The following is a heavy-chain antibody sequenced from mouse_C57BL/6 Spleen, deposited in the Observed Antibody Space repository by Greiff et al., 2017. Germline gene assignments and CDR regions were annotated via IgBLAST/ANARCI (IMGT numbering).Heavy chain of an antibody. V-gene: IGHV1-18*01. D-gene: IGHD1-1*01. CDR1: GYTFTDYN. CDR3: ARGGIGTTVVATPYFDY. Sequence: EVQLQQSGPELVKPGASVKIPCKASGYTFTDYNMDWVKQSHGKSLEWIGDINPNNGGTIYNQKFKGKATLTVDKSSSTAYMELRSLTSEDTAVYYCARGGIGTTVVATPYFDYWGQGTTLTVSS. J-gene: IGHJ2*01. CDR2: INPNNGGT.